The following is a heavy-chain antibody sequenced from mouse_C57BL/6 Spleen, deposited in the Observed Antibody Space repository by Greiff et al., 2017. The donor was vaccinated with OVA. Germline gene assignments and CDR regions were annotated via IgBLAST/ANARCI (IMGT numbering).Heavy chain of an antibody. CDR3: ARKSKRVYYFDY. D-gene: IGHD1-3*01. J-gene: IGHJ2*01. V-gene: IGHV5-17*01. CDR2: ISSGSSTI. CDR1: GFTFSDYG. Sequence: EVMLVESGGGLVKPGGSLTLSCAASGFTFSDYGMHWVRQAPEKGLEWVAYISSGSSTIYYADTVKGRFTISRDNAKNTLFLQMTSLRSEDTAMYYCARKSKRVYYFDYWGQGTTLTVSS.